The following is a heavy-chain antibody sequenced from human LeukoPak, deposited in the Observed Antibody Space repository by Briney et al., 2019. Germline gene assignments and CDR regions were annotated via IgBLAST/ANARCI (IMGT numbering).Heavy chain of an antibody. J-gene: IGHJ6*03. CDR3: ARTTEGGYTYDYFYYYYMDV. D-gene: IGHD5-18*01. CDR2: VFTSGNT. V-gene: IGHV4-61*09. CDR1: GGSITRGSYY. Sequence: SETLSLTCAVSGGSITRGSYYWTWIRQPAGKALEWIGHVFTSGNTNYNPSLKGRVTISIETSKSQFSLNLNSVTAADTAVYYCARTTEGGYTYDYFYYYYMDVWGKGTTVTISS.